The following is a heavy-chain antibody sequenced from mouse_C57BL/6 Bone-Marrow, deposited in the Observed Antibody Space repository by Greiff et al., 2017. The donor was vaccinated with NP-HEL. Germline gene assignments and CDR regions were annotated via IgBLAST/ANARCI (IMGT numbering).Heavy chain of an antibody. CDR1: GYTFTSYW. D-gene: IGHD4-1*01. CDR2: IYPGSGST. Sequence: QVQLQQPGAELVKPGASVKMSCKASGYTFTSYWITWVKQRPGQGLEWIGDIYPGSGSTNYNEKLKSKATLTVDTSSSTAYMQLSSLTSEDSAVYYCARCWDWYFDVWGTGTTVTVSS. CDR3: ARCWDWYFDV. J-gene: IGHJ1*03. V-gene: IGHV1-55*01.